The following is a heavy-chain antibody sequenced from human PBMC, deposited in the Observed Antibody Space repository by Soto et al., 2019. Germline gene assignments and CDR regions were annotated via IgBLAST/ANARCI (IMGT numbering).Heavy chain of an antibody. V-gene: IGHV4-59*01. D-gene: IGHD3-9*01. CDR1: GGSISSYY. Sequence: SETLSLTCTVSGGSISSYYWSWIRQPPGKGLEWIGYIYYSGSTNYNPSLKSRVTISVDTSKNQFSLKLSSVTAADTAVYYCARDPLVTYPSLSSLDPYFDYWGQGTLVTVSS. CDR3: ARDPLVTYPSLSSLDPYFDY. J-gene: IGHJ4*02. CDR2: IYYSGST.